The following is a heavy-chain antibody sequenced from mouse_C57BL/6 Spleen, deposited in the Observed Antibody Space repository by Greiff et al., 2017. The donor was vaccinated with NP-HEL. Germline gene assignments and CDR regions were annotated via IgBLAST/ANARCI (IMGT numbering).Heavy chain of an antibody. J-gene: IGHJ2*01. CDR1: GYTFTSYW. CDR3: AREKDYYGSSPVYFDY. D-gene: IGHD1-1*01. V-gene: IGHV1-55*01. CDR2: IYPGSGST. Sequence: QVQLQQPGAELVKPGASVKMSCKASGYTFTSYWITWVKQRPGQGLEWIGDIYPGSGSTNYNEKFKSKATLTVDTSSSTAYMQLSSLTSEDSAVYYCAREKDYYGSSPVYFDYWGQGTTLTVSS.